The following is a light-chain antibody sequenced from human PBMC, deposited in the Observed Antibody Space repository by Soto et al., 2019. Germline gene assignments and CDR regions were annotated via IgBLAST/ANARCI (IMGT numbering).Light chain of an antibody. CDR1: SSDVGGYNY. CDR2: EVT. Sequence: QSALTQPPSASGYPGQSVTMSCTGTSSDVGGYNYVSWYQQYPGRAPKLMIYEVTKRPSGVPDRFSGSKSGNTASLTVSGLQAEDEADYYCSSYAASNNFYFVFGGGPKLTVL. J-gene: IGLJ3*02. CDR3: SSYAASNNFYFV. V-gene: IGLV2-8*01.